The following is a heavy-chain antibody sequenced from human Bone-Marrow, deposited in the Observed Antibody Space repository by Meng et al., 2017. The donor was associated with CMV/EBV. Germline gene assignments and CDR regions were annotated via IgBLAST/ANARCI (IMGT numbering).Heavy chain of an antibody. D-gene: IGHD2-2*01. CDR1: LTYSSYS. J-gene: IGHJ4*02. Sequence: LTYSSYSMNWVRQAPGKGLEWVSSISSSSSYIYYADSVKGRFTISRDNAKNSLYLQMNSLRAEDTAVYYCATPKGGYCSSTSCPPDYWGQGTLVTVSS. V-gene: IGHV3-21*01. CDR2: ISSSSSYI. CDR3: ATPKGGYCSSTSCPPDY.